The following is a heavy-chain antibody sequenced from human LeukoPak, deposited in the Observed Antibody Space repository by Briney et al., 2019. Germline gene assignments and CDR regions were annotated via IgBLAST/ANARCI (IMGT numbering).Heavy chain of an antibody. Sequence: SQTLSLTCTVSGGSISSGGYYWSWIRQHPGKGLEWIGYIYYSGSTYYNPSLKSRVTISVDTSKNQFSLKLSSVTAADTAVYYCARDVVVAAAGTYHGMDVWGQGTTVTVPS. J-gene: IGHJ6*02. CDR1: GGSISSGGYY. D-gene: IGHD6-13*01. CDR2: IYYSGST. V-gene: IGHV4-31*03. CDR3: ARDVVVAAAGTYHGMDV.